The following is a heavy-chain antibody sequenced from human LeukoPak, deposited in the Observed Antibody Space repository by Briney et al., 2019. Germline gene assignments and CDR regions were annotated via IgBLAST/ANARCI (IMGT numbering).Heavy chain of an antibody. Sequence: ASVKVSCRASGYTFTSYAMNWVRRAPGQGLEWMGWINTNTGNPTYAQGFTGRFVFSLDTSVSTAYLQISSLKAEDTAVYYCARDTFLGGFLEWPWPYYFDYWGQGTLVTVSS. D-gene: IGHD3-3*01. CDR1: GYTFTSYA. V-gene: IGHV7-4-1*02. J-gene: IGHJ4*02. CDR2: INTNTGNP. CDR3: ARDTFLGGFLEWPWPYYFDY.